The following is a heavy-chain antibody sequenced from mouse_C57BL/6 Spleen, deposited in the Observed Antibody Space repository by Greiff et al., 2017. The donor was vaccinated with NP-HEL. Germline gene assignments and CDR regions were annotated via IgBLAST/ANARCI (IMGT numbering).Heavy chain of an antibody. CDR1: GFTFTDYY. J-gene: IGHJ4*01. V-gene: IGHV7-3*01. Sequence: DVKLQESGGGLVQPGGSLSLSCAASGFTFTDYYMSWVRQPPGKALEWLGFIRNKANGYTTEYSASVKGRFTISRDNSQSSLYLQMNALRAGDSATYYGARDEWARDYWGQGTSVTVSS. D-gene: IGHD1-3*01. CDR3: ARDEWARDY. CDR2: IRNKANGYTT.